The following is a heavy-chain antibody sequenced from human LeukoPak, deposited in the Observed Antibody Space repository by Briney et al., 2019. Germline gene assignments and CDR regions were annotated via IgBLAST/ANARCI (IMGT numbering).Heavy chain of an antibody. CDR3: AREEVKSFDN. V-gene: IGHV3-7*03. CDR2: IKGDGTET. CDR1: GFMFSGYW. Sequence: GGSPRLSCAASGFMFSGYWMTWVRQAPGKGLEWVANIKGDGTETSYVTSVRGRFTISRDNAKNSLYPQMNNLRVEDTAVYYCAREEVKSFDNWGQGTLVTVSS. J-gene: IGHJ5*02.